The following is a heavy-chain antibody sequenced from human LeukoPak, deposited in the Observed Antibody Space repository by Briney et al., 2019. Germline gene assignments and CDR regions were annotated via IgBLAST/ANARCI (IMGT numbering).Heavy chain of an antibody. D-gene: IGHD1-1*01. CDR1: GFTFSSYA. J-gene: IGHJ4*02. Sequence: PGGSLRLSCAASGFTFSSYAMHWVRQAPGKGLEWVAVISYDGSNKYYADSVKGRFTISRDNSKNTLYLQMNSLRAEDTAVYYCASHLTAWTSARPSDYWGQGTLVTVSS. CDR2: ISYDGSNK. CDR3: ASHLTAWTSARPSDY. V-gene: IGHV3-30*01.